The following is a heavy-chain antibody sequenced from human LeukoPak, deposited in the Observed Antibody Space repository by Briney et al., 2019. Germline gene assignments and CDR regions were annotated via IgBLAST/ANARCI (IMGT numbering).Heavy chain of an antibody. V-gene: IGHV3-7*04. D-gene: IGHD5-18*01. J-gene: IGHJ4*02. Sequence: PGWSLRLSCAASGFTFSSYAMSWVRQARGKGLEWLANINQDGNEKYYVDSVKGRFTIYRDNAKNSQYLQMSSLRAEDTAVYYCARAVYGYFDFWGQGTLLTVSS. CDR3: ARAVYGYFDF. CDR1: GFTFSSYA. CDR2: INQDGNEK.